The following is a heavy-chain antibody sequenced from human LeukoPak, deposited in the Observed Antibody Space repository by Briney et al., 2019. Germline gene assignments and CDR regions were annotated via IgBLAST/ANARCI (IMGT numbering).Heavy chain of an antibody. V-gene: IGHV3-21*01. D-gene: IGHD2-2*01. CDR2: ISSSSSYI. CDR3: ARDGRRYCSSTSCYVVY. J-gene: IGHJ4*02. CDR1: GFTFSSYS. Sequence: GGSLRLSCAASGFTFSSYSMNWVRQAPGKGLEWVSSISSSSSYIYYADSVKGRFTISRDNAKNSLYLQMNSLRAEDTAVYYCARDGRRYCSSTSCYVVYWGRGTLVTVSS.